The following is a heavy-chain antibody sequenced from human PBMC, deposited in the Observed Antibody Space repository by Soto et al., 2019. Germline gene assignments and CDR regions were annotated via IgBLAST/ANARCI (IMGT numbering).Heavy chain of an antibody. CDR2: ISGSGGST. J-gene: IGHJ4*02. CDR1: GFTFSSYA. V-gene: IGHV3-23*01. D-gene: IGHD2-2*02. Sequence: GGSLRLSCAASGFTFSSYAMSWVRQAPGKGLEWVSAISGSGGSTYYADSVKGRFTISRDNSKNTLNLQMNSLRAEVTAVYYCAKEPRVPAAISTMVRGVDYWGQGTLVTVSS. CDR3: AKEPRVPAAISTMVRGVDY.